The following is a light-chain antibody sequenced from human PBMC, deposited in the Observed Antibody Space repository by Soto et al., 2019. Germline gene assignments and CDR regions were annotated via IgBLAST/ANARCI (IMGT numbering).Light chain of an antibody. V-gene: IGKV3-20*01. CDR3: LHYGASPRT. J-gene: IGKJ1*01. CDR1: QSVGSTS. CDR2: GTS. Sequence: IVLTQSPGTLSLSPGESAALSCRASQSVGSTSLAWYQQRPGQVPRLLISGTSTRATGIPDRFTGSGSGTDFTLTITRLEPEDFAVYYCLHYGASPRTFGPGTRV.